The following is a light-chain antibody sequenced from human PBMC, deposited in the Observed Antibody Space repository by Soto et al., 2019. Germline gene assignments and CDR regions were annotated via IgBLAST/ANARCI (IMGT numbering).Light chain of an antibody. J-gene: IGLJ2*01. V-gene: IGLV2-14*01. Sequence: QSALTQPASVSGSPGQSITISCTGTSSDVGGYNFVSWYQHHPGKAPKLIIYEVSNRPSGVSNRFSASKSGNTASLTIFGLQAEDEADYYCSSYTNSSNLVLFGGGTQLTVL. CDR2: EVS. CDR3: SSYTNSSNLVL. CDR1: SSDVGGYNF.